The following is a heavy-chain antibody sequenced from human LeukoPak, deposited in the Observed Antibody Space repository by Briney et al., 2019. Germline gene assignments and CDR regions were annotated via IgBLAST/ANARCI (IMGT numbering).Heavy chain of an antibody. CDR1: GFTFSSYG. Sequence: GGSLRLSCAASGFTFSSYGMNWVRQAPGKGLEWVSAISGSGGSTYYADSVKGRFTISRDNSKNTLYLQMNSLRAEDTAVYYCAKAFHCSSTSCYFDYWGQGTLVTVSS. CDR2: ISGSGGST. CDR3: AKAFHCSSTSCYFDY. J-gene: IGHJ4*02. D-gene: IGHD2-2*01. V-gene: IGHV3-23*01.